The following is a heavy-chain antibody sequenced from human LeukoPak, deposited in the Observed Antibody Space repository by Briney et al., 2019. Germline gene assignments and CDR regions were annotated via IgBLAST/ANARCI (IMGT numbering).Heavy chain of an antibody. CDR2: INPNSGGT. D-gene: IGHD3-10*01. Sequence: ASVKVSCRASGYTFTGYYMHWVRQAPGQGLEWMGWINPNSGGTNYAQKFQGRVTMTRDTSISTAYMELSRLRSDDTAVYYCARARRLLWFGEIFDYWGQGTLVTVSS. V-gene: IGHV1-2*02. J-gene: IGHJ4*02. CDR1: GYTFTGYY. CDR3: ARARRLLWFGEIFDY.